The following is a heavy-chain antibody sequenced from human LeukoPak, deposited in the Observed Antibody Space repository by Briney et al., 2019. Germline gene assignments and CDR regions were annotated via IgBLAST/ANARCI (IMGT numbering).Heavy chain of an antibody. CDR2: MKQDGSQK. D-gene: IGHD5-24*01. V-gene: IGHV3-7*05. J-gene: IGHJ4*02. Sequence: GGSLRLSCTASGFTFSNYWMTWVRQAPGKGLEWVANMKQDGSQKHYGDSVKGRFTISRDNAKNSLYLQMNSLRDEDTAVYYCAREGREGYNYPALDYWGQGIAVTVSS. CDR3: AREGREGYNYPALDY. CDR1: GFTFSNYW.